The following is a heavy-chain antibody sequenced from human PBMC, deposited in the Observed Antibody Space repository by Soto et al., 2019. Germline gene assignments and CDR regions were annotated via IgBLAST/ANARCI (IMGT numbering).Heavy chain of an antibody. CDR1: GFTFTSSA. CDR3: AAEEGATHPTPWL. CDR2: IVVGSGNT. Sequence: SVKVSCKASGFTFTSSAVQWVRQARGQRLEWIGWIVVGSGNTNYAQKFQERVTITRGMSTSTAYMELSSLRSEDTAVYYCAAEEGATHPTPWLWGQGTLVNVSS. V-gene: IGHV1-58*01. D-gene: IGHD1-26*01. J-gene: IGHJ4*02.